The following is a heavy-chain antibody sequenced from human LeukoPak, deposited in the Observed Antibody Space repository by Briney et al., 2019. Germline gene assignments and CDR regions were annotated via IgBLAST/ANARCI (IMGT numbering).Heavy chain of an antibody. Sequence: ASVKVSCTASGYTFTNYDINWVRQASGQGPEWMGWMSPESGNTGYAQTFQGRVTLTRDTSINTAYMELSSLSSDATAVYYCARGISPYYYGSGVAYWAQGTLVTVSS. CDR2: MSPESGNT. J-gene: IGHJ4*02. CDR1: GYTFTNYD. CDR3: ARGISPYYYGSGVAY. V-gene: IGHV1-8*01. D-gene: IGHD3-10*01.